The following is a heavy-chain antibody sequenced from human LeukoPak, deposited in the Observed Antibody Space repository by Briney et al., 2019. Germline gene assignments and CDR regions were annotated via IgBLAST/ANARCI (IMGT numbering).Heavy chain of an antibody. CDR3: ARDRHYHFYMDV. CDR2: IYHSGST. J-gene: IGHJ6*03. CDR1: GGSISSGGYS. V-gene: IGHV4-30-2*01. Sequence: SETLSLTCAVSGGSISSGGYSWSWIRQPPGKGLEWIGYIYHSGSTYYNPSLKSRVTISVDTSKNQFSLKLTSMTAADTAVYYCARDRHYHFYMDVWGKGTPVTVSS.